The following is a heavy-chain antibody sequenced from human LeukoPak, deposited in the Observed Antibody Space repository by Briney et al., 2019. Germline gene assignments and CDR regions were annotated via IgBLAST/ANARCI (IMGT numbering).Heavy chain of an antibody. J-gene: IGHJ4*02. Sequence: ASVKVSCKASGGTFSSYAISWVRQAPGQGLEWMGWISAYNGNTNYAQKLQGRVTMTTDTSTSTAYMELRSLRSDDTAVYYCARVSAVYSYGYDYWGQGTLVTVSS. CDR3: ARVSAVYSYGYDY. CDR2: ISAYNGNT. D-gene: IGHD5-18*01. CDR1: GGTFSSYA. V-gene: IGHV1-18*01.